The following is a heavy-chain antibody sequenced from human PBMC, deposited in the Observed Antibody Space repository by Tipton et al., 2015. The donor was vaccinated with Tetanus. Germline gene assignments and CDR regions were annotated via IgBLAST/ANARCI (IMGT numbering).Heavy chain of an antibody. J-gene: IGHJ5*02. CDR3: ARGSDIVVVPGVTRADWFDP. CDR2: VDRSGTT. Sequence: TLSLTCAVYGGSFSAYYWSWIRQSPGKGLEWIGRVDRSGTTTYNPSLKGRVTMSLDTSKNQFSLKLTSVTAADTAMYYCARGSDIVVVPGVTRADWFDPWGQGTLVTVSS. D-gene: IGHD2-2*01. V-gene: IGHV4-34*01. CDR1: GGSFSAYY.